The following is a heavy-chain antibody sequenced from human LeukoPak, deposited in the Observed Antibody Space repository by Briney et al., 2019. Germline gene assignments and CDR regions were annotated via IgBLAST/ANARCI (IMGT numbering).Heavy chain of an antibody. D-gene: IGHD6-13*01. CDR2: IYSSGST. J-gene: IGHJ4*02. Sequence: KSSQTLSLTCTVSGGSIDSGGYYWNWIRHQPGKGLEWIGYIYSSGSTDYNPSLKSRLAMSVDTSKNQFSLKVTSVTAADTAVYYYARGRSAAGNFDYWGQGTLVTVSS. CDR3: ARGRSAAGNFDY. CDR1: GGSIDSGGYY. V-gene: IGHV4-31*03.